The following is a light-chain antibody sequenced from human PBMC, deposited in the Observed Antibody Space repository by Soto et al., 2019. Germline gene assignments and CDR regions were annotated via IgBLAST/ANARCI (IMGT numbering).Light chain of an antibody. Sequence: QSALTQPASVSGSPGQSISISCTGTSSDVGAYNYVSWYQQHPGKAPKLMIYEVSNRPSGVSNRFSGSKSGNTASLTISGLQAEDEADYYCCSYTSSSTSYVFGTGTKLTVL. J-gene: IGLJ1*01. CDR1: SSDVGAYNY. V-gene: IGLV2-14*03. CDR3: CSYTSSSTSYV. CDR2: EVS.